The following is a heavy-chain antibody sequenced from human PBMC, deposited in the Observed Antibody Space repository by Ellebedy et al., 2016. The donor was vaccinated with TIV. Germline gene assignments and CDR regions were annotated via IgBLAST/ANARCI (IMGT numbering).Heavy chain of an antibody. CDR2: ISAYNANT. V-gene: IGHV1-18*01. CDR3: ARDRGRPEGEIYSYGFDYYYYYGMDV. Sequence: AASVKVSCKASGYTFPSYGISWVRQAPGQGLEWMGWISAYNANTTFAQRRQGRVTMTTDTSTSTAYMELRSLRSDDTAVYYCARDRGRPEGEIYSYGFDYYYYYGMDVWGQGTTVTVSS. CDR1: GYTFPSYG. J-gene: IGHJ6*02. D-gene: IGHD5-18*01.